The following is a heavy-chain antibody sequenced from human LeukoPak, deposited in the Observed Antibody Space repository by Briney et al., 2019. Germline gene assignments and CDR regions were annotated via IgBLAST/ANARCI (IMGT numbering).Heavy chain of an antibody. V-gene: IGHV3-23*01. Sequence: GGSLRLSCAVSGFTFSSYAMSGVRQAPGGGLEWVSSISGSGGRTYYADSVRGRFTISTDNFKNTVQLQMTSLRVEDTAIYYCVKLTENQLLGKGWADSWGQGTLVTVSS. CDR2: ISGSGGRT. CDR1: GFTFSSYA. J-gene: IGHJ5*01. D-gene: IGHD2-2*01. CDR3: VKLTENQLLGKGWADS.